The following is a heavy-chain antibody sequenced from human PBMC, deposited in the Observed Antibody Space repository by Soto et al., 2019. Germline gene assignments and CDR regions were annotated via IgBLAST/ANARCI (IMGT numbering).Heavy chain of an antibody. CDR2: VNPSGGST. J-gene: IGHJ1*01. V-gene: IGHV1-46*01. D-gene: IGHD2-15*01. CDR1: GYIFTAYS. CDR3: APEENCRDGICYTEYFQR. Sequence: QVQLVQSGAEVKKPGASVKVSCKASGYIFTAYSMHWVRQAPGQGLEWMGVVNPSGGSTNYAQKSQGRITLTMDTSTSTVYMDLSSLTSEDTAIYYCAPEENCRDGICYTEYFQRWGQGTLGSV.